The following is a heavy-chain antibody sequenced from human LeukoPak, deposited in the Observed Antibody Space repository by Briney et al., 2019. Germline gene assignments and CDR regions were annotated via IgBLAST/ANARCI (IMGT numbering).Heavy chain of an antibody. CDR2: IRYDGSNK. CDR3: AKAGGYYDSSGYLTKYYYYYMDV. Sequence: GGSLRLSCAASGFTFSSYGMHWVRQAPGKGLEWVAFIRYDGSNKYYADSVKGRFTISRDNSKNTLYLQMNSLRAEDTAVYYCAKAGGYYDSSGYLTKYYYYYMDVWGKGTTVTISS. J-gene: IGHJ6*03. D-gene: IGHD3-22*01. V-gene: IGHV3-30*02. CDR1: GFTFSSYG.